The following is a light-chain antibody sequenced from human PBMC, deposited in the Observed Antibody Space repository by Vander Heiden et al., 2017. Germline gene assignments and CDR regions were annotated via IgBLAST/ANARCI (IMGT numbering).Light chain of an antibody. CDR3: QQSNSFPTYG. J-gene: IGKJ3*01. CDR1: QDVSRY. Sequence: DIRLTQSPSFLSASVGDRVTITCLSSQDVSRYLAWYHQKPGKAPKLLIYSASTLQSGGPSRCSSSGSGTEFTLPISSLQPEDFATYYCQQSNSFPTYGFGPGSRVDFK. V-gene: IGKV1-9*01. CDR2: SAS.